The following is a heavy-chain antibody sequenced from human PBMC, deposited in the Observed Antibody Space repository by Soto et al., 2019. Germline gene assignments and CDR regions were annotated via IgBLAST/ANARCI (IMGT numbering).Heavy chain of an antibody. CDR2: IYSSGST. V-gene: IGHV4-59*08. J-gene: IGHJ6*02. CDR3: TKQKGDSRTYNGMDV. D-gene: IGHD2-21*02. Sequence: SETLSLTCTVSSDSISNYYWSWIRQPPGKGLEWIGYIYSSGSTYYNPSLKSRVTISVDTSKNQFSLQLNSVTPEDTAVYYCTKQKGDSRTYNGMDVWGQGTTVTVSS. CDR1: SDSISNYY.